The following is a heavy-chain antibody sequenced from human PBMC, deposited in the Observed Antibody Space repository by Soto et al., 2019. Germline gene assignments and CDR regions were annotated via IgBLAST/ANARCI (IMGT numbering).Heavy chain of an antibody. Sequence: PGGSLRLSCTASGFTFGDYAMGWFRQAPGKGLEWVGFIRSKAYGGTTEYAASVKGRFTISRDDSKSIAYLQMNSLKTEDTAVYYCTRENAIAAAGYYYGMDVWGQGTTVTVSS. V-gene: IGHV3-49*03. J-gene: IGHJ6*02. CDR2: IRSKAYGGTT. D-gene: IGHD6-13*01. CDR3: TRENAIAAAGYYYGMDV. CDR1: GFTFGDYA.